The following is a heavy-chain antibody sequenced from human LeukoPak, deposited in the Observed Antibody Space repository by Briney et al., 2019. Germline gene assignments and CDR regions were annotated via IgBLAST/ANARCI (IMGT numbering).Heavy chain of an antibody. CDR3: ARAPHYGDYYFDY. D-gene: IGHD4-17*01. V-gene: IGHV4-61*02. CDR2: IYTSGST. Sequence: SETLSLTCTVSGGSISSGSHYWSWIRQPAGKGLEWIGRIYTSGSTNYNPSLKSRVTISVDTSKNQFSLKLSSVTAADTAVYYCARAPHYGDYYFDYWGQGTLVTVSS. J-gene: IGHJ4*02. CDR1: GGSISSGSHY.